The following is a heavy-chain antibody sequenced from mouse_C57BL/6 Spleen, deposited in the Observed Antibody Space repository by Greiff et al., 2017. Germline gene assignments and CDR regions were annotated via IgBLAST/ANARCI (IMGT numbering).Heavy chain of an antibody. CDR3: ARGGDYNYCTLAYFDV. CDR2: ISDGGSYT. Sequence: EVKVVESGGGLVKPGGSLKLSCAASGFTFSSYAMSWVRQTPETRLEWVATISDGGSYTYYTDNVKGRFTISRDNAKDYLYLQMSHLKSEDTAMDYCARGGDYNYCTLAYFDVWGTGTTVTVSS. V-gene: IGHV5-4*03. J-gene: IGHJ1*03. CDR1: GFTFSSYA. D-gene: IGHD1-1*01.